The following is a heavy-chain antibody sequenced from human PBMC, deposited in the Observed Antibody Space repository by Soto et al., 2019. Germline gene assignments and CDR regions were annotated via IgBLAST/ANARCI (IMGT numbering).Heavy chain of an antibody. D-gene: IGHD2-2*01. CDR1: GGSISSSSYY. Sequence: SETLSLTCTVSGGSISSSSYYWGWIRQPPGKGLEWIGSIYYSGSTYYNPSLKSRVTISVDTSKNQFSLKLSSVTAADTAVYYCARLNVVPAATSWRLKGHWFDPWGQGTLVTVSS. CDR2: IYYSGST. V-gene: IGHV4-39*01. CDR3: ARLNVVPAATSWRLKGHWFDP. J-gene: IGHJ5*02.